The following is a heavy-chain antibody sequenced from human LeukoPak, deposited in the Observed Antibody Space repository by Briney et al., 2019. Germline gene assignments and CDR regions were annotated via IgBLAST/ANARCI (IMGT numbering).Heavy chain of an antibody. D-gene: IGHD3-10*01. Sequence: GGSLRLSCAASGFTFSSYSMNWVSQAPGKGLEWVSSISSSSSYIYYADSVKGRFTISRDNAKNSLYLQMNSLRAEDTAVYYCARDFLGGMVGGYFDYWGQGTLVTVSS. CDR2: ISSSSSYI. J-gene: IGHJ4*02. CDR1: GFTFSSYS. CDR3: ARDFLGGMVGGYFDY. V-gene: IGHV3-21*01.